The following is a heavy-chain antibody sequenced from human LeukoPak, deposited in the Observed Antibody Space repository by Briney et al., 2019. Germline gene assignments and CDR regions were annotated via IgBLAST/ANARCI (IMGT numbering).Heavy chain of an antibody. CDR2: INHSGGT. Sequence: SETLSLTCAVYGGSFSGYSWNWIRQPPVKGLEWIGEINHSGGTNYNPSLKSRVTISVDTSKKQFSLKLSSVTAADTAVYYCARKSSLGSYFDYWGQGTLVTVSS. J-gene: IGHJ4*02. CDR3: ARKSSLGSYFDY. D-gene: IGHD6-13*01. CDR1: GGSFSGYS. V-gene: IGHV4-34*01.